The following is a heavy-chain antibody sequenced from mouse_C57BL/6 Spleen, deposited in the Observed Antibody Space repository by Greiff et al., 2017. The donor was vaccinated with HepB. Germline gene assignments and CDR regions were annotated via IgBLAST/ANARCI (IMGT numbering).Heavy chain of an antibody. CDR2: ISSGSSTI. CDR1: GFTFSDYG. CDR3: ARPNDYDGDYFDY. V-gene: IGHV5-17*01. J-gene: IGHJ2*01. D-gene: IGHD2-4*01. Sequence: EVKVVESGGGLVKPGGSLKLSCAASGFTFSDYGMHWVRQAPEKGLEWVAYISSGSSTIYYADTVKGRFTISRDNAKNTLFLQMTSLRSEDTAMYYCARPNDYDGDYFDYWGQGTTLTVSS.